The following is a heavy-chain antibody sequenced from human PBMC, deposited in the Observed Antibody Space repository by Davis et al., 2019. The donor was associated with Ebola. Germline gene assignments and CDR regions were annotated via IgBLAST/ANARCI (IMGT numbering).Heavy chain of an antibody. J-gene: IGHJ6*03. V-gene: IGHV5-51*01. CDR2: IHPGHLDT. Sequence: PGGSLRLSCKASGYTFTSYWNGWVRQLPGKGLEWMGIIHPGHLDTRYSPSFQGQVTISVDKSTNTAFLQWSSLEDSDTATYYCARRGWDLHYYYYMDVWGEGTTVTVS. D-gene: IGHD1-26*01. CDR3: ARRGWDLHYYYYMDV. CDR1: GYTFTSYW.